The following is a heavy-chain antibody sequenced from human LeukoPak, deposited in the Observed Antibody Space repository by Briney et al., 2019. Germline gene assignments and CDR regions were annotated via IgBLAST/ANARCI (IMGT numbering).Heavy chain of an antibody. CDR3: ANDFWSGFPDY. CDR2: ISFDGSYK. CDR1: GFTFSNYG. D-gene: IGHD3-3*01. Sequence: PGRSLRLSCAASGFTFSNYGMHWVRQAPGKGLEWVAVISFDGSYKYFADSVKGRFTISRDNSKNTLYLQMNSLRAEDTAVYYCANDFWSGFPDYWGQGTLVTVSS. V-gene: IGHV3-30*18. J-gene: IGHJ4*02.